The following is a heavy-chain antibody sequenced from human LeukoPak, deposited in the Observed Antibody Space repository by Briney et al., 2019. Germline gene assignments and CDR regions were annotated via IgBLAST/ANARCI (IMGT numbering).Heavy chain of an antibody. CDR1: GFTFSTYG. CDR2: ISGSGATI. Sequence: GGSLRLSCAASGFTFSTYGMSWVRQAPGKGLEWVSGISGSGATIYYADSVKGRFTISRDNSKNTLYLQMNSLRAEDTAVYYCARQSSSSWYGGDWFDPWGQGTLVTVSS. J-gene: IGHJ5*02. D-gene: IGHD6-13*01. CDR3: ARQSSSSWYGGDWFDP. V-gene: IGHV3-23*01.